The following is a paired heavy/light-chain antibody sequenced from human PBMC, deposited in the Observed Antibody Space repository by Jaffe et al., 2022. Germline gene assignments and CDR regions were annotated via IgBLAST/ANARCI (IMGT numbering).Heavy chain of an antibody. CDR1: GFTFSDYY. CDR2: ISSSGSTI. CDR3: ARGLYDYGDYPVTSNWFDP. J-gene: IGHJ5*02. Sequence: QVQLVESGGGLVKPGGSLRLSCAASGFTFSDYYMSWIRQAPGKGLEWVSYISSSGSTIYYADSVKGRFTISRDNAKNSLYLQMNSLRAEDTAVYYCARGLYDYGDYPVTSNWFDPWGQGTLVTVSS. D-gene: IGHD4-17*01. V-gene: IGHV3-11*01.
Light chain of an antibody. J-gene: IGLJ2*01. CDR2: YDS. CDR1: NIGSKS. V-gene: IGLV3-21*04. CDR3: QVWDSSSDHPVV. Sequence: SYVLTQPPSVSVAPGKTARITCGGNNIGSKSVHWYQQKPGQAPVLVIYYDSDRPSGIPERFSGSNSGNTATLTISRVEAGDEADYYCQVWDSSSDHPVVFGGGTKLTVL.